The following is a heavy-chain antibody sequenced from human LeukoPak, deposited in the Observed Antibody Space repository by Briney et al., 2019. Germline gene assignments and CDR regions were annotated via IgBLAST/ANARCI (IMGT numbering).Heavy chain of an antibody. D-gene: IGHD4-17*01. CDR1: GFTFDDYA. Sequence: PGGSLRLPCAASGFTFDDYAMHWVRQAPGKGLEWVSGISWNSGSIGYADSVKGRFTISRDNAKNSLYLQMNSLRAEDMALYYCAKDRYGDYAYSGFDYWGQGTLVTVSS. V-gene: IGHV3-9*03. CDR2: ISWNSGSI. CDR3: AKDRYGDYAYSGFDY. J-gene: IGHJ4*02.